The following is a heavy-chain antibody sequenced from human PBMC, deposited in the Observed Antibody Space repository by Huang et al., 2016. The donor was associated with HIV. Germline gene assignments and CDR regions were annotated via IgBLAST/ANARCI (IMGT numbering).Heavy chain of an antibody. CDR2: TSADGIGQ. CDR1: GITFRNYA. V-gene: IGHV3-30*18. D-gene: IGHD6-19*01. Sequence: VRLVQSGGGVVQPGRSLRLSCAASGITFRNYAMHGVRQAPGKVWEWVAGTSADGIGQYYVDSGKGRFIISKDNSNETVFLEMRSLKSEDTAVYFCAKDQGQWLAYFDSWGQGTLVTVSS. CDR3: AKDQGQWLAYFDS. J-gene: IGHJ4*02.